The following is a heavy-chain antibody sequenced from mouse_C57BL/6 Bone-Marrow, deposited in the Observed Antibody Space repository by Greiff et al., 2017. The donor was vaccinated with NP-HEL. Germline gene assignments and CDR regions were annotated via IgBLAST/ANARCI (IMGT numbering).Heavy chain of an antibody. CDR1: GYAFSSSW. CDR2: IYPGDGDT. Sequence: QVQLQQSGPELVKPGASVKISCKASGYAFSSSWMNWVKQRPGKGLEWIGRIYPGDGDTNYNGKFKGKATLTADKSSSTAYMQLSSLTSEDSAVYFCARYTTVVATEGYFDYWGQGTTLTVSS. CDR3: ARYTTVVATEGYFDY. V-gene: IGHV1-82*01. J-gene: IGHJ2*01. D-gene: IGHD1-1*01.